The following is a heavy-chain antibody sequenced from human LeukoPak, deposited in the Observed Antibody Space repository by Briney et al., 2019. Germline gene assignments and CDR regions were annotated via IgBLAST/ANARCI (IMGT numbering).Heavy chain of an antibody. D-gene: IGHD2-15*01. J-gene: IGHJ5*02. CDR2: IRTEPKNFAT. CDR3: YSTNSSPGGNWFDP. Sequence: GGSLRLSCAGSGFSFGDSAMHWVRQASGKGLEWVGRIRTEPKNFATAYAASVRGRFTISRDDSRKTAFLHMNGLKVEDSAVYYCYSTNSSPGGNWFDPWGQGTLVTVSS. CDR1: GFSFGDSA. V-gene: IGHV3-73*01.